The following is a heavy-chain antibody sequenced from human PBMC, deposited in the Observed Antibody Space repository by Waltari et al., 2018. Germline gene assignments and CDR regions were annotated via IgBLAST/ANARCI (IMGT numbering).Heavy chain of an antibody. CDR3: ARHSGLRSPFDP. J-gene: IGHJ5*02. Sequence: QLQLQESGPGLVKPSETLSLICTVSGGSISSSNYYWGWIHQPPGKGLEWIGSIYYSGSTYYNSSLKSRVTISVDTSKNQFSLKVSSVTAADTAVYYCARHSGLRSPFDPWGQGTLVTVSS. D-gene: IGHD4-17*01. V-gene: IGHV4-39*01. CDR1: GGSISSSNYY. CDR2: IYYSGST.